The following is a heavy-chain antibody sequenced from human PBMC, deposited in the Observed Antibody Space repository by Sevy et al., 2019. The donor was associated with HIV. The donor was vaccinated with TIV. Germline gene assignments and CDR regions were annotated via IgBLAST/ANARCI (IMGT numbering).Heavy chain of an antibody. J-gene: IGHJ4*02. CDR1: GFTLDDNG. D-gene: IGHD4-17*01. CDR2: INWNGGNI. Sequence: GGSLRLSCAASGFTLDDNGVIWVRQAPGKGLEWVSGINWNGGNIDYADSVKGRFTISRDRAKNSLHLQMDSLRAEDTAFYYCARGGGDYGGNSVGFDYWGQGTLVTVSS. V-gene: IGHV3-20*04. CDR3: ARGGGDYGGNSVGFDY.